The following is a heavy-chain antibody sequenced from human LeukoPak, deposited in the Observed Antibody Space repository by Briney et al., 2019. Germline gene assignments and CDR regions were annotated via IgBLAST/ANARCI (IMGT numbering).Heavy chain of an antibody. CDR2: IKEDGSEK. CDR3: ARKDSSPRTFDY. J-gene: IGHJ4*02. CDR1: GFSFSSYW. D-gene: IGHD3-22*01. V-gene: IGHV3-7*01. Sequence: PGGSLRLSCAASGFSFSSYWMSWVRQAPGKGLEWVANIKEDGSEKNYVDSVKGRFTISRDNAKNSLYLQMNSLRAEDTAMYYCARKDSSPRTFDYWGQGTLVTVSS.